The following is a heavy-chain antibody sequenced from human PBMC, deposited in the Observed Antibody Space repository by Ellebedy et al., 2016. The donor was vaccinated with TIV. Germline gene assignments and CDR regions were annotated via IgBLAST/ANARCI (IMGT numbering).Heavy chain of an antibody. CDR3: AKDALITTIIGRGGWFDP. V-gene: IGHV4-38-2*02. J-gene: IGHJ5*02. Sequence: MPSETLSLTCTVSGYSISRGYYWGWIRQPPGKGLGWIGNIYHIGNTYYNPSLKNRVTISVDTSKNQFSLKLSSVTAADTAVYYCAKDALITTIIGRGGWFDPWGQGTLVTVSS. CDR1: GYSISRGYY. CDR2: IYHIGNT. D-gene: IGHD3-22*01.